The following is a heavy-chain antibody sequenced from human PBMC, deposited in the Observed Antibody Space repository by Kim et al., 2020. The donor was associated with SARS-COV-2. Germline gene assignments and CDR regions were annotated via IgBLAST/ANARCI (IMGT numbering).Heavy chain of an antibody. J-gene: IGHJ4*02. CDR1: GFTINANF. V-gene: IGHV3-53*01. Sequence: GGSLRLSCAASGFTINANFMSWVRQAPGKGLDWVSIIYTGGPPYYANSVKGRFTISRDTSKNTLYLQMNSLRAEDTAVYYCARGVYGKSYGSFYYWGRGTLVTVSS. CDR3: ARGVYGKSYGSFYY. CDR2: IYTGGPP. D-gene: IGHD3-10*01.